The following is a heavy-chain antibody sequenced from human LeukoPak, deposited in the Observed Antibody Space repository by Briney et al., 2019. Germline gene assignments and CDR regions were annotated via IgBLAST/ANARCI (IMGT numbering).Heavy chain of an antibody. J-gene: IGHJ4*02. V-gene: IGHV4-59*02. CDR2: IYHSGYA. CDR3: ARSGATMVTDYFDY. Sequence: SETLSLTCSVSGGSVSSNYWAWLRQPPGKGPEWIGYIYHSGYAKYNPSFKSRVTMPVDTSKSQFSLQLTSVTAADTAVYYCARSGATMVTDYFDYWGQGTLVTVSS. D-gene: IGHD5-18*01. CDR1: GGSVSSNY.